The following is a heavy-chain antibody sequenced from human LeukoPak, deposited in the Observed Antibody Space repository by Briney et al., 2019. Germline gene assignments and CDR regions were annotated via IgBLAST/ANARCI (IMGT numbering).Heavy chain of an antibody. V-gene: IGHV1-3*01. Sequence: ASVKVSCKASGYTFTSYAMHWVRQAPGQRLEWMGWINAGNGNTKYSQKFQGRVTITRDTSASTAYMELSSLRSEDTAVYYCARGAYYYDSSGYFPVDYWGQGTLVTVSS. CDR3: ARGAYYYDSSGYFPVDY. D-gene: IGHD3-22*01. J-gene: IGHJ4*02. CDR1: GYTFTSYA. CDR2: INAGNGNT.